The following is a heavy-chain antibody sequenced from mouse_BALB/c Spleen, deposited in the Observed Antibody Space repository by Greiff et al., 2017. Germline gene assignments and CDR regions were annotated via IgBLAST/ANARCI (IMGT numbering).Heavy chain of an antibody. V-gene: IGHV1-14*01. D-gene: IGHD2-12*01. CDR2: INPYNDGT. CDR3: ARKELLGYFDV. Sequence: EVKLQESGPELVKPGASVKMSCKASGYTFTSYVMHWVKQKPGQGLEWIGYINPYNDGTKYNEKFKGKATLTSDKSSSTAYMELSSLTSEDSAVYYCARKELLGYFDVWGAGTTVTVSS. CDR1: GYTFTSYV. J-gene: IGHJ1*01.